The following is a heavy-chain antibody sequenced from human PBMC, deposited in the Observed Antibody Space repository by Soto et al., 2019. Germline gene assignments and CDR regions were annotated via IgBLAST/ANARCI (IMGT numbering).Heavy chain of an antibody. V-gene: IGHV3-30*03. CDR3: ARLVIPLINGVDS. Sequence: QVHLVESGGGVVQPGSSLRLSCAASGFTFSSYGIQWVRQAPGKGLEWVAVISYDGSNKYFTDSVKGRFTISRDNSQNTLDRQMNSLTAEDTAVYHCARLVIPLINGVDSWGQGTMITVSS. CDR1: GFTFSSYG. D-gene: IGHD2-8*01. J-gene: IGHJ3*02. CDR2: ISYDGSNK.